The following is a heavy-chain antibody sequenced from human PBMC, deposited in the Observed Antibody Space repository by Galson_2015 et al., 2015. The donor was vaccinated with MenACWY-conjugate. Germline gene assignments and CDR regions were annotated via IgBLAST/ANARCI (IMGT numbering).Heavy chain of an antibody. CDR3: AKDSEVWYSSGCPDY. CDR1: GFTFSSYG. Sequence: SLRLSCAASGFTFSSYGMHWVRQAPGKGLEWVAVISYDGSNKYYADSVKGRFTISRDNSKNTLYLQMNSLRAEDTAVYYCAKDSEVWYSSGCPDYWGQGTLVTVSS. CDR2: ISYDGSNK. J-gene: IGHJ4*02. D-gene: IGHD6-19*01. V-gene: IGHV3-30*18.